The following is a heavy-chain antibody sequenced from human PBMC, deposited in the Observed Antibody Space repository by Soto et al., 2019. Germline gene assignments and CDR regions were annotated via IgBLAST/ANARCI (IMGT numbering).Heavy chain of an antibody. Sequence: SETLSLTCTVTGGSMTSGDQYWTWIRHRPGEGLEWFGYINHRGSSYYNPSLKSRVSMSVDTSKNQFSLNLSSVTAADTAVYYCARELPQRQGRNMDVWGQGTTVTVSS. D-gene: IGHD1-1*01. V-gene: IGHV4-31*03. J-gene: IGHJ6*02. CDR1: GGSMTSGDQY. CDR3: ARELPQRQGRNMDV. CDR2: INHRGSS.